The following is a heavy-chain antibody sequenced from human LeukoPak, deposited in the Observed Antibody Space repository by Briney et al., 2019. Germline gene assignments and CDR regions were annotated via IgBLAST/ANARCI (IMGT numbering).Heavy chain of an antibody. Sequence: SETLSLTCTVSGGSVSSSSYYWSWIRQPPGKGLEWIGYINYSGNTNYNPSLKSRVTISVDTSKNQFSLKLSSVTAADTAVYYCTRVTAWGSGMDVWGQGTTVTVSS. CDR3: TRVTAWGSGMDV. J-gene: IGHJ6*02. CDR2: INYSGNT. V-gene: IGHV4-61*01. CDR1: GGSVSSSSYY. D-gene: IGHD5-18*01.